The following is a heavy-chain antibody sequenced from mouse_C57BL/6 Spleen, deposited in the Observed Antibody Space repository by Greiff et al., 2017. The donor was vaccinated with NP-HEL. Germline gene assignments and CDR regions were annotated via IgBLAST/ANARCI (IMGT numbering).Heavy chain of an antibody. CDR3: ATAYYYGSSYAWFAY. J-gene: IGHJ3*01. V-gene: IGHV1-59*01. D-gene: IGHD1-1*01. CDR2: IDPSDSYT. CDR1: GYTFTSYW. Sequence: QVQLQQPGAELVRPGTSVKLSCKASGYTFTSYWMHWVKQRPGQGLEWIGVIDPSDSYTNYNQKFKGKATLTVDKSSSTAHMVLRSLTSEDSAVYYCATAYYYGSSYAWFAYWGQGTLVTVSA.